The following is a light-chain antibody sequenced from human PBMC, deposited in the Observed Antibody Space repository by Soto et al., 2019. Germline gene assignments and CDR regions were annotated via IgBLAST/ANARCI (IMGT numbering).Light chain of an antibody. CDR2: EAS. J-gene: IGKJ4*01. Sequence: DIQMTQSPSTLSASVGDRVTITCRASQSISSWLAWYQQKPGKAPKLLIHEASRLESGVPSRFSGSESGTEFTLTISGLHPEDFATYYCQQYTNFPLTFGGRTRVEIK. CDR3: QQYTNFPLT. CDR1: QSISSW. V-gene: IGKV1-5*01.